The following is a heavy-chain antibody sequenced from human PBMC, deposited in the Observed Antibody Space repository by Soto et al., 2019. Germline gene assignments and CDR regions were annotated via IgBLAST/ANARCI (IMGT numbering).Heavy chain of an antibody. V-gene: IGHV3-21*01. CDR3: ARRPLGIAAAGTDYYYGMDV. Sequence: SGGSLRLSCAASGFTFSSYSMNWVRHAPGKGLEWVSSISSSSSYIYYADSVKGRFTISRDNAKNSLYLQMNSLRAEDTAVYYCARRPLGIAAAGTDYYYGMDVWGQGTTVTVSS. D-gene: IGHD6-13*01. J-gene: IGHJ6*02. CDR1: GFTFSSYS. CDR2: ISSSSSYI.